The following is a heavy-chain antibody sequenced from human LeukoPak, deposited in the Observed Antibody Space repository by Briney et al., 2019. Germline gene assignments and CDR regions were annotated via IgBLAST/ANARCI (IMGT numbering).Heavy chain of an antibody. V-gene: IGHV3-66*01. D-gene: IGHD1-14*01. CDR1: GFTFSSYA. Sequence: GGSLRLSCAASGFTFSSYAMSWVRQAPGKGLEWVSVIYSSGSTYYADSVKDRFTISRDNSRNTVDLQMNSLRVEDTAVYYCASWVPHRIDAFDIWGQGTMVTVSS. J-gene: IGHJ3*02. CDR3: ASWVPHRIDAFDI. CDR2: IYSSGST.